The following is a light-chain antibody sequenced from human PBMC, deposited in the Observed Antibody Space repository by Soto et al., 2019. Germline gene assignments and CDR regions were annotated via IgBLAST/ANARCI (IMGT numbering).Light chain of an antibody. CDR2: DAS. CDR1: HDINKN. CDR3: QQYESLPLT. Sequence: NIKQSVSSVSAYVGDRVTITCQASHDINKNLIWYQQKPGKAPKLLIYDASDLETGVPSRFSGSGSGTGFTFTISSLQPEDFAPYYCQQYESLPLTFG. V-gene: IGKV1-33*01. J-gene: IGKJ5*01.